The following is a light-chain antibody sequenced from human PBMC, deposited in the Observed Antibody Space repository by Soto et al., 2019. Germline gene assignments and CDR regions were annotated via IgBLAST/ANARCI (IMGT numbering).Light chain of an antibody. J-gene: IGKJ3*01. CDR1: QSISSY. CDR3: QKLKIDPRFP. Sequence: IQLTQSPSSLSASVGDRVTITCRASQSISSYLTWYQQKPANVPNLLIYAVATLQSGVPLRFSGSGAGTEFILNITRLQLKDFAAYYGQKLKIDPRFPFGPVT. CDR2: AVA. V-gene: IGKV1-9*01.